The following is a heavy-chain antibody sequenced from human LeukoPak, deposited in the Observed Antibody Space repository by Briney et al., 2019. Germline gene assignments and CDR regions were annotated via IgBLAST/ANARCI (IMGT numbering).Heavy chain of an antibody. D-gene: IGHD2-2*01. Sequence: ASVKVSCKASGYTFTSYYMHWVRQAPGQGLEWMGIINPSGGSTSYAQKFQGRVTMTRDTSTSTVYMELSSLRSEDTAVYYCAREGCSSTSCYSFDYWGQGTLVTVSS. V-gene: IGHV1-46*01. J-gene: IGHJ4*02. CDR2: INPSGGST. CDR3: AREGCSSTSCYSFDY. CDR1: GYTFTSYY.